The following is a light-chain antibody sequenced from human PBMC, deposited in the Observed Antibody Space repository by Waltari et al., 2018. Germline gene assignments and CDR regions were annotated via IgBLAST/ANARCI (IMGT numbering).Light chain of an antibody. V-gene: IGKV1-5*03. CDR1: QRISNW. J-gene: IGKJ1*01. CDR3: QQYNSYSGT. Sequence: DIQMTQSPSTLSASVGDRVTITCRASQRISNWLAWYQQKPGKAPKLLIYKASSVESVVPSRFSGRGSGTEFTLTISSLQPDDFASYYCQQYNSYSGTFGLGTKVEIK. CDR2: KAS.